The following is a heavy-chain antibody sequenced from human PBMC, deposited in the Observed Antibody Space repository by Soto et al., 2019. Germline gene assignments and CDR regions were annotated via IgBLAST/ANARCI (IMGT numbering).Heavy chain of an antibody. Sequence: EVQLVESGGGLVKPGGSLRLSCAASGFTFSCYTMSWVRQAPGKGLEWVSSISSSSTYIYYADSVKGRFTISRDNAKNSLYLQMNSLRAEDTAVYYCARDNGEFDPWGQGTLVTVSS. CDR2: ISSSSTYI. CDR3: ARDNGEFDP. CDR1: GFTFSCYT. V-gene: IGHV3-21*01. J-gene: IGHJ5*02. D-gene: IGHD3-10*01.